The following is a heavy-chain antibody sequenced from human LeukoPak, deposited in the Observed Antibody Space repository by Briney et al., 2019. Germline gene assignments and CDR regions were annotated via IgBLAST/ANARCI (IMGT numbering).Heavy chain of an antibody. CDR1: GFTFDDYA. V-gene: IGHV3-9*01. CDR2: ISWNSGSI. J-gene: IGHJ4*02. CDR3: AKDNWGFGGAVAASTYFDY. D-gene: IGHD6-19*01. Sequence: GRSLRLSCAASGFTFDDYAMHWVRQAPGKGLEWVSGISWNSGSIGYADSVKGRFTISRDNAKNSLYLQMNSLRAEDTALYYCAKDNWGFGGAVAASTYFDYWGQGTLVTVSS.